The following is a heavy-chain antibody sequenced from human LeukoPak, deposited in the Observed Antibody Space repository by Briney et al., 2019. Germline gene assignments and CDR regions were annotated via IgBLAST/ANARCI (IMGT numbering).Heavy chain of an antibody. CDR1: GFTFSDYY. D-gene: IGHD6-19*01. CDR2: ISSSGSTI. J-gene: IGHJ4*02. Sequence: PGGSLRLSCAASGFTFSDYYMSWVRQAPGKGLEWVSYISSSGSTIYYADSVKGRCTISRDNANNSLYLQMNSLRAEDTAVYYCARDYDGSSGWYVFDYWGQGTLVTVSS. CDR3: ARDYDGSSGWYVFDY. V-gene: IGHV3-11*04.